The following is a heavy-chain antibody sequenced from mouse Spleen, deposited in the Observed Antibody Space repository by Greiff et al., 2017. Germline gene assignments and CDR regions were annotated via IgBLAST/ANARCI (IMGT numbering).Heavy chain of an antibody. CDR3: ARDRYYGPFDV. CDR1: GFTFSDYY. V-gene: IGHV5-16*01. Sequence: EVHLVESEGGLVQPGSSMKLSCTASGFTFSDYYMAWVRQVPEKGLEWVANINYDGSSTYYLDSLKSRFIISRDNAKNILYLQMSSLKSEDTATYYCARDRYYGPFDVWGAGTTVTVSS. J-gene: IGHJ1*01. CDR2: INYDGSST. D-gene: IGHD1-2*01.